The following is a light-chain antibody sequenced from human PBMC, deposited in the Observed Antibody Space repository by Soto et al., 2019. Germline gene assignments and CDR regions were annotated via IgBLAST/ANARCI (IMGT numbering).Light chain of an antibody. CDR3: QQYNSYSLT. CDR1: QSISSW. Sequence: DIQMTQSPSTLSASVGDRVTITCRASQSISSWLARYQQKPGKAPKLLIYDASSLESGVPSRFSGSGSGTEFTLTISSLQPDDFATYYCQQYNSYSLTFGQGTKVDIK. CDR2: DAS. V-gene: IGKV1-5*01. J-gene: IGKJ1*01.